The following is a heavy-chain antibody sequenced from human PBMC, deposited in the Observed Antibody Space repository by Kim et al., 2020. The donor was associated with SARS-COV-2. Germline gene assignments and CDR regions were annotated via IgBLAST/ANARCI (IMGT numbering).Heavy chain of an antibody. Sequence: ADSVKGQFTISGNNSKTTLYLQMNSLGAEDTAVYYCARSPHSSGWDYFDYWGQGTLVTVSS. CDR3: ARSPHSSGWDYFDY. J-gene: IGHJ4*02. V-gene: IGHV3-30*01. D-gene: IGHD6-19*01.